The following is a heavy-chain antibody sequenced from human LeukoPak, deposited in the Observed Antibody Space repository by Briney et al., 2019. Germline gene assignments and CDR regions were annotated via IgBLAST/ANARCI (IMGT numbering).Heavy chain of an antibody. CDR3: AKGRHYDSSGYYYFDY. D-gene: IGHD3-22*01. V-gene: IGHV3-23*01. CDR1: GFTFSSYA. Sequence: PGGTLRLSCAASGFTFSSYAMSWVRQAPGKGLEWVSAISGSAGSTYYEDSVKGRFTISRDNSKNTLYLQMNSLRAEDTAVYYCAKGRHYDSSGYYYFDYWGQGTLVTVSS. CDR2: ISGSAGST. J-gene: IGHJ4*02.